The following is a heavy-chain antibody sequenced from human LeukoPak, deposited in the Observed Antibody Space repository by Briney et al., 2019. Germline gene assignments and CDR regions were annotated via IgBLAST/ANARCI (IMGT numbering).Heavy chain of an antibody. CDR3: ARWVVATSFDY. D-gene: IGHD5-12*01. V-gene: IGHV1-18*01. CDR1: GYTFTSYG. Sequence: ASVKVSFKASGYTFTSYGISWVRQAPGQGLEWLGWISAYNGNTNYAQKLQGRVTMTTDTSTSTAYMELRSLRSDDTAVYYCARWVVATSFDYWGQGTLVTVSS. J-gene: IGHJ4*02. CDR2: ISAYNGNT.